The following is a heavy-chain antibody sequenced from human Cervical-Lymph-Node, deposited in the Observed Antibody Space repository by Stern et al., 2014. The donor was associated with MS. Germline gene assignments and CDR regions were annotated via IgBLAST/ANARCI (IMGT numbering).Heavy chain of an antibody. J-gene: IGHJ5*02. CDR2: IFPMFAKA. V-gene: IGHV1-69*01. CDR3: ARERSIHYPAFAP. Sequence: VQLVESGAEVKKPGSSVRVSCKASGGSFKSYAFNWLRQAPGQGLEWMGDIFPMFAKANAAQNFQGRVTVTADEASNTVYMELSFLTSEDTAVSYCARERSIHYPAFAPWGQGTLVTVSS. D-gene: IGHD3-10*01. CDR1: GGSFKSYA.